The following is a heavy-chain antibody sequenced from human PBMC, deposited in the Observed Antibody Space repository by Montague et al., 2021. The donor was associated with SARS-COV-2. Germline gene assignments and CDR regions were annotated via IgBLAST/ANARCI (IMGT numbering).Heavy chain of an antibody. J-gene: IGHJ6*02. CDR2: IYYSGST. D-gene: IGHD6-13*01. Sequence: LRLSCAASGFTVSSNYMSWVRQPPGKGLEWIGSIYYSGSTYYNPSLKSRVTISVDTSKNQFSLKLSSVTAADTAVYYCARVGRQQLVRLSGMDVWGQGTTVTVSS. V-gene: IGHV4-39*07. CDR3: ARVGRQQLVRLSGMDV. CDR1: GFTVSSNY.